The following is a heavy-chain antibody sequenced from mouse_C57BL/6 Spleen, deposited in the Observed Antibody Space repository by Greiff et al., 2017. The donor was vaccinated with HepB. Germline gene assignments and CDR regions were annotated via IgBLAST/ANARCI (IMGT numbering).Heavy chain of an antibody. CDR3: ARNYLNYSKDYAMDY. CDR1: GYTFTSYW. J-gene: IGHJ4*01. CDR2: IDPSDSYT. Sequence: VQLQQSGAELVRPGTSVKLSCKASGYTFTSYWMHWVKPRPGPGLEWIGVIDPSDSYTNYNQTFKGKATLTVDTSSSTADMQRSSLTSEDSAVYYCARNYLNYSKDYAMDYWGQGTSVTVSS. D-gene: IGHD2-5*01. V-gene: IGHV1-59*01.